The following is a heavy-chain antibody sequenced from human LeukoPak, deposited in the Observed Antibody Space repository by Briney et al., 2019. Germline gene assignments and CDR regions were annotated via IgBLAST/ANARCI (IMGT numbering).Heavy chain of an antibody. D-gene: IGHD3-16*01. Sequence: PGGSLRLSCVASGFTFSSYWMSWVRQAPGKGLEWVANIKQDGSEIHYVDSVKGRFTISRDNAKNSLYVQMNSLRAEDTAVYYCARVNWGAAFDIWGQGTMVTVSS. CDR2: IKQDGSEI. V-gene: IGHV3-7*01. J-gene: IGHJ3*02. CDR3: ARVNWGAAFDI. CDR1: GFTFSSYW.